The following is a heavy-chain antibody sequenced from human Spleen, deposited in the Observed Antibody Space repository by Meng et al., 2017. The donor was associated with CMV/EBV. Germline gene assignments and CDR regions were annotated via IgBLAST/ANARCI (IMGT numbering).Heavy chain of an antibody. Sequence: GESLKISCAASGITFDNYGMHWVRQAPGKGLEWVAFVRYDGSDKYYADSVEGQFTISRDNSKNTLYLQMNSLRAEDTAVYYCAKDRYLEWFSMDVWGQGTTVTVSS. V-gene: IGHV3-30*02. J-gene: IGHJ6*02. CDR1: GITFDNYG. CDR3: AKDRYLEWFSMDV. CDR2: VRYDGSDK. D-gene: IGHD3-3*01.